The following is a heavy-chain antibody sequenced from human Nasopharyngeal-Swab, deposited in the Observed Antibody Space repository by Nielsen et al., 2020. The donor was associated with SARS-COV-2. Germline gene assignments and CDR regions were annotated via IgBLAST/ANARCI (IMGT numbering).Heavy chain of an antibody. CDR2: INHSGNT. V-gene: IGHV4-30-2*01. CDR1: GASITSAGYS. D-gene: IGHD2-15*01. J-gene: IGHJ4*02. Sequence: LRLSCAVSGASITSAGYSWNWIRQPPGKDLEWIGYINHSGNTHYNPSLWGRVTISEDTSSNQFSLTPTSVTAADTATYYCARIYTRRCTNNICIGYFDYWGQGALVTVSS. CDR3: ARIYTRRCTNNICIGYFDY.